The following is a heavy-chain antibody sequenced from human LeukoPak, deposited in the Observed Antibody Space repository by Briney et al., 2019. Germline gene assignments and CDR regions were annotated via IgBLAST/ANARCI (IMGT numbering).Heavy chain of an antibody. V-gene: IGHV1-69*13. CDR2: IIPIFGTA. J-gene: IGHJ4*02. D-gene: IGHD6-19*01. Sequence: SVKVSCKASGGTFSNYAISWVRQAPGQGLEWMGGIIPIFGTANYAQKFQGRVTITADESTSTAYMELSSLRSEDTAVYYCARGQRIAVAVTGEFDYWGQGTLVTVSS. CDR3: ARGQRIAVAVTGEFDY. CDR1: GGTFSNYA.